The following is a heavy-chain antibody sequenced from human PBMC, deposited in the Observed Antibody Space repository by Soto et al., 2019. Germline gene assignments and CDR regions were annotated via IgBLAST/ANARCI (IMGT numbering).Heavy chain of an antibody. CDR2: IKQDGSEK. D-gene: IGHD3-10*01. V-gene: IGHV3-7*03. J-gene: IGHJ4*02. Sequence: GASLRLSSAASGFNCVSHCMSWVRQAPGKGLEWVANIKQDGSEKYYVDSVKGRFTISRDNAKNSLYLQMNSLRAEDTAVYYGARDAYMVFDYWGQGTLVTSPQ. CDR1: GFNCVSHC. CDR3: ARDAYMVFDY.